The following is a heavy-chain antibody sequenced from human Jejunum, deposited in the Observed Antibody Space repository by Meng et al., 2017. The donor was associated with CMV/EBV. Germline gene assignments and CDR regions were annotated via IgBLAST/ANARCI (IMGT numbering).Heavy chain of an antibody. J-gene: IGHJ6*02. CDR1: FGEYP. CDR3: TRDLFSYYHYYYGMDI. D-gene: IGHD3-10*01. V-gene: IGHV3-49*04. CDR2: IRSKAYGETT. Sequence: FGEYPFSWVSQAPGKGLGWIGFIRSKAYGETTEYATSVKGRFTISRDDSKKILYLEMNSLKTEDTAVYYCTRDLFSYYHYYYGMDIWGQGTTVTVSS.